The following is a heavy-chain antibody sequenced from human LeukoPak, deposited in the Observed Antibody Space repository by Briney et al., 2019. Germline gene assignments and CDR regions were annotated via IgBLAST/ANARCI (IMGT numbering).Heavy chain of an antibody. D-gene: IGHD3-10*01. J-gene: IGHJ4*02. V-gene: IGHV1-69*13. CDR1: GGTFSSYA. Sequence: SVKVSCKASGGTFSSYAISWVRQAPGQGLEWVGGIIPIFGTANYAQKFQGRVTITADESTSTAYMELSSLRSEDTAVYYCARGGSVVRIDFDYWGQGTLVTVSS. CDR2: IIPIFGTA. CDR3: ARGGSVVRIDFDY.